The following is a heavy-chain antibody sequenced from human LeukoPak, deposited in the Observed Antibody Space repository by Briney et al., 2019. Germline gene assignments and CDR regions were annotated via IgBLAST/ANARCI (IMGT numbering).Heavy chain of an antibody. V-gene: IGHV3-30*04. CDR1: GFTFSSYA. CDR3: ARDRSPSSGIYYYYYGMDV. Sequence: PGRSLRLSCAASGFTFSSYAMHWVRQAPGKGLEWGAVISSDGSNKYYADSVKGRFTISRDNSENTLYLQMNSLRAEDTAVYYCARDRSPSSGIYYYYYGMDVWGQGTTVTVSS. D-gene: IGHD3-10*01. CDR2: ISSDGSNK. J-gene: IGHJ6*02.